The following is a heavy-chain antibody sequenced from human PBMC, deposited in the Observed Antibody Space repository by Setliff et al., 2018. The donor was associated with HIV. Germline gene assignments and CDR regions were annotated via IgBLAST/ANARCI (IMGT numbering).Heavy chain of an antibody. Sequence: SETLSLTCSVSGGSITSGSYYWIWIRQPAGKGLEWIGHIYSSGATNYNPSLKSRVFISADTSKNEFSLTLSSVTAADTAVYYCASPAYYDYVWGSYRPYYFDYWGQGTLVTVSS. J-gene: IGHJ4*02. CDR1: GGSITSGSYY. CDR2: IYSSGAT. D-gene: IGHD3-16*02. V-gene: IGHV4-61*09. CDR3: ASPAYYDYVWGSYRPYYFDY.